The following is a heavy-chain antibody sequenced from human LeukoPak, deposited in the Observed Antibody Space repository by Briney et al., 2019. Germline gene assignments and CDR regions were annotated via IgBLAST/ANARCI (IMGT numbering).Heavy chain of an antibody. CDR1: GFTLSSYA. Sequence: GGSLRLSCAASGFTLSSYAMSWVRQAPGKGLEWVSLISGSAGSTYYADSVKGRFTISRDITKNTLYLQTNSLRAEDTAVYYCAKDGLGFSGWLPPLGYWGQGTLVTVSS. CDR3: AKDGLGFSGWLPPLGY. CDR2: ISGSAGST. V-gene: IGHV3-23*01. D-gene: IGHD3-3*01. J-gene: IGHJ4*02.